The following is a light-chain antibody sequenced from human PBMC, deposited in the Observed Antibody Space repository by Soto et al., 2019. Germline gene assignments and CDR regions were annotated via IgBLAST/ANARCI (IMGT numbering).Light chain of an antibody. CDR1: QSISSY. Sequence: DIQMTQSPSSLSASVGDRVTITCRASQSISSYLNWYQQKPGKAPKLLIYAASSLQSGVPSRFSGSGSGTDFTLTISSLQPEDFAVYFCQQSYRTPLMFAQGTKVDIK. V-gene: IGKV1-39*01. CDR3: QQSYRTPLM. J-gene: IGKJ1*01. CDR2: AAS.